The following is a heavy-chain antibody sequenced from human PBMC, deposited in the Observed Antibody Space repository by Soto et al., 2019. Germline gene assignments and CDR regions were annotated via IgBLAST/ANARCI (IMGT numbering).Heavy chain of an antibody. Sequence: GGSLRLSCAASGFTFSSYSVSWVLQFPGKGLEWVSSTSASGGNTYYADAVKVRFIISRDNSKNTLYLQVNSLRDEDTARYYCAKHGGVAARPTYYYGLDVWGQGTTVTVSS. CDR2: TSASGGNT. D-gene: IGHD6-6*01. CDR1: GFTFSSYS. J-gene: IGHJ6*02. CDR3: AKHGGVAARPTYYYGLDV. V-gene: IGHV3-23*01.